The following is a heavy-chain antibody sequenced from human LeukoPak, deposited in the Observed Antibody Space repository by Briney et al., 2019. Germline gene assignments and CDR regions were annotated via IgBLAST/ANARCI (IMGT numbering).Heavy chain of an antibody. CDR3: ARDWGSGSYYIAAFDL. V-gene: IGHV3-33*01. CDR2: IWYDGSNS. Sequence: GTSLRLSCAASGFTFSSYGMHWVRQAPGKGLEWVAVIWYDGSNSYYPDSVKGRFTISRDNSKNTLYLQMNSLRAEDTAVYYCARDWGSGSYYIAAFDLWAQRTMVTVSS. D-gene: IGHD3-10*01. J-gene: IGHJ3*01. CDR1: GFTFSSYG.